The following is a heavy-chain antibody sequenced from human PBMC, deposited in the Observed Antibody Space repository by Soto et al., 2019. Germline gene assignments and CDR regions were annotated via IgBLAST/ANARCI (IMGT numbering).Heavy chain of an antibody. Sequence: GXLRLSSEASGFXFRSSCRSWVRQGTGKGLEWVSYIKTDGSEKYYVESVRGRLTISRDNAKNSLYLKMNSLRAEDTALYYCARDPSLGAFDIWGQGTMGTVSS. D-gene: IGHD3-3*02. CDR1: GFXFRSSC. CDR2: IKTDGSEK. J-gene: IGHJ3*02. V-gene: IGHV3-7*01. CDR3: ARDPSLGAFDI.